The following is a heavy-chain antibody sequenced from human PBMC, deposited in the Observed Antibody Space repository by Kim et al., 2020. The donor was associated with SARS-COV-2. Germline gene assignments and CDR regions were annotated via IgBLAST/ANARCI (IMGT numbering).Heavy chain of an antibody. V-gene: IGHV1-24*01. J-gene: IGHJ6*02. Sequence: ASVKVSCKVSGYTLTELSMHWVRQAPGKGLEWMGGFDPEDGETIYAQKFQGRVTMTEDTSTDTAYMELSSLRSEDTAVYYCATYTYYDILTGYLNYYGMDVWGHGSTVTVSS. CDR1: GYTLTELS. CDR2: FDPEDGET. D-gene: IGHD3-9*01. CDR3: ATYTYYDILTGYLNYYGMDV.